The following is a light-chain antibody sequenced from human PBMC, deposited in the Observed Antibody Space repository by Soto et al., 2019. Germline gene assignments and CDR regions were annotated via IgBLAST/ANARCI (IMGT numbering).Light chain of an antibody. CDR1: QSVSNK. V-gene: IGKV3-15*01. CDR3: HEYRHWHPVT. J-gene: IGKJ4*01. Sequence: EIVMTQSPATLSVSPGERATLSCRASQSVSNKLAWYQQKPGQAPRLLIYGASTRATGIPARFSGSGSGTEFSHPISSLQSEEVAGYYCHEYRHWHPVTFGGGTKVEIK. CDR2: GAS.